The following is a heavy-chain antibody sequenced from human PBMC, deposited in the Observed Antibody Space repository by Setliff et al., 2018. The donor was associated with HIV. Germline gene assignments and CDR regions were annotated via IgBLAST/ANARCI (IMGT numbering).Heavy chain of an antibody. CDR2: ISGSGSNT. CDR1: GFTFDSYA. CDR3: AEVGSTGWYYFDY. Sequence: GGSLRLSCAASGFTFDSYAINWVRQAPGKGLDWVSGISGSGSNTYYADSVKGRFTISRDNSKNAVYLQMNSLRAEDTAIYYCAEVGSTGWYYFDYWGHGTLVTVSS. J-gene: IGHJ4*01. D-gene: IGHD6-13*01. V-gene: IGHV3-23*01.